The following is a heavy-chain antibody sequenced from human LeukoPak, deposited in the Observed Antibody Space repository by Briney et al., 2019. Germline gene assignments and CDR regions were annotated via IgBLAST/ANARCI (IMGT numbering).Heavy chain of an antibody. CDR2: IHYSGNT. D-gene: IGHD3-22*01. CDR3: AKHEGSYFDKSGYTFEY. V-gene: IGHV4-39*01. J-gene: IGHJ4*02. Sequence: GSLRLSCAASGFTFRSYGMHWVRQPPGKGLEWIGSIHYSGNTYYNPSLKSRVTISVDTSRNQFSLKLSSVSAADRGIYYCAKHEGSYFDKSGYTFEYWGQGILVTVSS. CDR1: GFTFRSYGMH.